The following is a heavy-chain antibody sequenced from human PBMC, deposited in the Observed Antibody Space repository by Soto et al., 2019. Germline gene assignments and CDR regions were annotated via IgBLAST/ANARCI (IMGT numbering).Heavy chain of an antibody. V-gene: IGHV4-34*01. CDR1: GGSFSGYY. CDR2: INHSGST. Sequence: QVQLQQWGAGLLKPSETLSLTCAVYGGSFSGYYWSWIRQPPGKGLEWIGEINHSGSTNSNPSLKSRVTISVDTSKNQFSLKLSSVTAADTAVYYCARVTGRYYYGMDVWGQGTTVTVSS. J-gene: IGHJ6*02. CDR3: ARVTGRYYYGMDV.